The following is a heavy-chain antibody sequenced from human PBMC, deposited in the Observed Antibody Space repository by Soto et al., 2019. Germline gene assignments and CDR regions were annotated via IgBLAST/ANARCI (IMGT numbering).Heavy chain of an antibody. D-gene: IGHD5-18*01. V-gene: IGHV3-30-3*01. CDR1: GFTFSSYA. CDR2: VAYDGSNK. CDR3: ARSARDVNDAFDI. J-gene: IGHJ3*02. Sequence: QVQLVESGGGVVQPGRSLRLSCAASGFTFSSYAMHWVRQAPGKGLEWVAIVAYDGSNKYYADSVKDRFTISRDNSENSLNLQMNTRRDGDTAVYYCARSARDVNDAFDIWGQGTMGNVSS.